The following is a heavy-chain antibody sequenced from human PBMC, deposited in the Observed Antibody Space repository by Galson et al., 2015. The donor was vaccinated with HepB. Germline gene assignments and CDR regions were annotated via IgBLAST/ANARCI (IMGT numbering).Heavy chain of an antibody. J-gene: IGHJ2*01. V-gene: IGHV5-10-1*01. CDR1: GYSFTSYW. D-gene: IGHD2-2*01. CDR2: IDPSDSYT. Sequence: QSGAEVKKPGESLRISCKGSGYSFTSYWISWVRQMPGKGLEWMGRIDPSDSYTNYSPSFQGHVTISADKSISTAYLQWSSLKASDTAMYYCARLKTCSCTSCYWYFDLWGRGTLVTVSS. CDR3: ARLKTCSCTSCYWYFDL.